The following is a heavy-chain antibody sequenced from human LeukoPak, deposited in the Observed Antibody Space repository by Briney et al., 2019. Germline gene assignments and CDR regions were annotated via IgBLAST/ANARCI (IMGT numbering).Heavy chain of an antibody. CDR1: GFTVTNNY. Sequence: GGSLRLSCAASGFTVTNNYMSWVRQAPGKGLEWVSAISGSGGSTYYADSVKGRFTTSRDNSKNTLYLQMNSLRAEDTAVYYCANRRPTYGENELSHFDYWGQGTLVTVSS. CDR3: ANRRPTYGENELSHFDY. D-gene: IGHD4-17*01. CDR2: ISGSGGST. J-gene: IGHJ4*02. V-gene: IGHV3-23*01.